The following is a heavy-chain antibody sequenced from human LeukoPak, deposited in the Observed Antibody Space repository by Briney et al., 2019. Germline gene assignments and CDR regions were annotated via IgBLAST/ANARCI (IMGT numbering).Heavy chain of an antibody. CDR2: IRHDGSNT. V-gene: IGHV3-30*02. CDR1: GFTFSRYG. Sequence: GGSLRLSCAASGFTFSRYGMHWVRQAPGKGLEWVAFIRHDGSNTYYADSVKGRFTISRDNSKNTLYLQMNSLRAEDTAIYYCANEFNYYGSGSYCWGQGTLVTVPS. J-gene: IGHJ4*02. D-gene: IGHD3-10*01. CDR3: ANEFNYYGSGSYC.